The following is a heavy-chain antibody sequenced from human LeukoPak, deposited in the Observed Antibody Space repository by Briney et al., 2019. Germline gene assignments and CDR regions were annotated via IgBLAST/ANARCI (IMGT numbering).Heavy chain of an antibody. CDR2: IRPSGDNT. CDR3: ARVAGWHWFDP. CDR1: GFTFSSYD. J-gene: IGHJ5*02. D-gene: IGHD6-19*01. V-gene: IGHV3-23*01. Sequence: GGALRLSCAASGFTFSSYDITWVRQAPGTGLKCVSSIRPSGDNTYYGDSVKARFTISRDNSKNTVYLQMNNMCVGDTAVYYCARVAGWHWFDPWGQGTLVTVSS.